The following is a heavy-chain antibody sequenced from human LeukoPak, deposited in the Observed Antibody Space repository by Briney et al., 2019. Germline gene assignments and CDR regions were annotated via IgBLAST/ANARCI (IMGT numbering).Heavy chain of an antibody. J-gene: IGHJ6*02. D-gene: IGHD3-16*01. CDR1: GGSISSYY. Sequence: SETLSLTCTVSGGSISSYYWSWIRQPPGKGLEWIGYIYYSGSTNYNPSLKSRVTISVDTSKNQFSLKLSSVTAADTAVYYCASVGGSYGMDVWGQGTTVTVSS. CDR2: IYYSGST. V-gene: IGHV4-59*08. CDR3: ASVGGSYGMDV.